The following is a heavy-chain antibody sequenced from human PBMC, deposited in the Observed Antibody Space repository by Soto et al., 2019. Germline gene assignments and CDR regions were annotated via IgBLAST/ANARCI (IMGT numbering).Heavy chain of an antibody. V-gene: IGHV4-61*01. Sequence: ETLSLTCTVSGGSVRIGSYYWSWIRQPPGKGLEWIGYIYYSGSTNYNPSLKSRVTISVDTSKNQFSLKLSSVTAADTAVYYCAREVYDYYDSSGYPNWFDPWGQGTLVTVSS. J-gene: IGHJ5*02. CDR3: AREVYDYYDSSGYPNWFDP. CDR2: IYYSGST. D-gene: IGHD3-22*01. CDR1: GGSVRIGSYY.